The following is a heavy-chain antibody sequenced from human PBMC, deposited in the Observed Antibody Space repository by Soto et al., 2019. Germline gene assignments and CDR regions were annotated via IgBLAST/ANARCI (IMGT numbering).Heavy chain of an antibody. V-gene: IGHV1-18*01. J-gene: IGHJ6*02. D-gene: IGHD3-10*01. CDR3: ARGYYYGSGRPTPGGMDV. Sequence: QVRLVQSGAEVKKPGASVKVSCKASGYTFTNYDINWVRQAPGQGLEWMGWISTYTGNTNYAQKLQGRVTMTTDTSTSTAYMELRSLRSYDTAVYYCARGYYYGSGRPTPGGMDVWGQGTTVTVSS. CDR2: ISTYTGNT. CDR1: GYTFTNYD.